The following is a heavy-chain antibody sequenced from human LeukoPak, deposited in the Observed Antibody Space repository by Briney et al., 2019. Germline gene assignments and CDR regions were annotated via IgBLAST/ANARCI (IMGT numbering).Heavy chain of an antibody. D-gene: IGHD1-26*01. V-gene: IGHV3-21*01. CDR1: GFTFSSYS. Sequence: GGSLRLSCAASGFTFSSYSMNWVRQAPGKGLEWVSSISSSSSYIYYADSVKGRFTISRDNAKNSLYLQMNSLRAEDTAVYYCARDLDSGSQFDYWGQRTLVTVSS. CDR2: ISSSSSYI. CDR3: ARDLDSGSQFDY. J-gene: IGHJ4*02.